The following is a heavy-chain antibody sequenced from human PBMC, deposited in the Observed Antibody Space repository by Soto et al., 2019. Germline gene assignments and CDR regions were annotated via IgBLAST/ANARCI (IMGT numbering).Heavy chain of an antibody. J-gene: IGHJ4*02. D-gene: IGHD2-21*02. CDR2: ISYDGSNK. CDR1: GFTFSSYG. Sequence: QVQLVESGGGVVQPGRSLRLSCAASGFTFSSYGMHWVRQAPGKGLEWVAVISYDGSNKYYAESVKGRFTISRDHSKYTLYLQMNSLRTEDTAVYYCEKASGTYCGGDCCSGFDYWGQGTLVTVSS. V-gene: IGHV3-30*18. CDR3: EKASGTYCGGDCCSGFDY.